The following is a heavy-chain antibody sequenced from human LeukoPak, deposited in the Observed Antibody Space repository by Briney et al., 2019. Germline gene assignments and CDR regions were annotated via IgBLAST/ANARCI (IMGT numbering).Heavy chain of an antibody. CDR3: ARADYGDYSTFDY. V-gene: IGHV1-2*02. D-gene: IGHD4-17*01. J-gene: IGHJ4*02. Sequence: ASVKVSFKSSGYTFTFYYMHWVRQAPGQGLEWMGWINPNSGGTNYAQKFQGRVTMTRDTSISTAYMELSRLRSDDTAVYYCARADYGDYSTFDYWGQGTLVTVSS. CDR1: GYTFTFYY. CDR2: INPNSGGT.